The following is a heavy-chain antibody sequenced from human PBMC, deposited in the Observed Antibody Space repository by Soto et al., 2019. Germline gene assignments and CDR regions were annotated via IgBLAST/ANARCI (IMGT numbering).Heavy chain of an antibody. CDR1: GGSISSYY. CDR2: IYYSGST. Sequence: SETLSLTCTVSGGSISSYYWSWIRQPPGKGLEWIGYIYYSGSTNYNPSLKSRVTISVDTSKNQFSLKLSSVTAADTAVYYCARQRSYGYSYVYYFDYWGQGTLVTVSS. CDR3: ARQRSYGYSYVYYFDY. V-gene: IGHV4-59*08. D-gene: IGHD5-18*01. J-gene: IGHJ4*02.